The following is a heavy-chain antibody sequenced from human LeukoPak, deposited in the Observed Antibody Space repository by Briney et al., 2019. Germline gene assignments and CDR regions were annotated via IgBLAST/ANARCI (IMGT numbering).Heavy chain of an antibody. Sequence: WASVKVSCKASGGTFSSYAISWVRQAPGQGLEWMGVIIPIFGTANYAQKFQGRVTITTDESTSTAYMELSSLRSEDTAVYYCARPIHDSQAFDYWGQGTLVTVSS. CDR3: ARPIHDSQAFDY. V-gene: IGHV1-69*05. CDR1: GGTFSSYA. CDR2: IIPIFGTA. D-gene: IGHD3-22*01. J-gene: IGHJ4*02.